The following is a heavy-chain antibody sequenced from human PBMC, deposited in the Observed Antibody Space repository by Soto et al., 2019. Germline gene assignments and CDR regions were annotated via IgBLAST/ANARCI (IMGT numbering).Heavy chain of an antibody. V-gene: IGHV2-5*01. D-gene: IGHD3-10*01. CDR3: AHGDPLDFHF. Sequence: QITLRESGPALVKPTQTLTLTCTFSGFSLTTSGEAVGWIRQPPGKALEWLALIYWNGIERYSPSLKSRLSITKDTSKNHVVLTMAIIDPVDTATYYCAHGDPLDFHFWGQGTLVTVSP. CDR2: IYWNGIE. J-gene: IGHJ4*02. CDR1: GFSLTTSGEA.